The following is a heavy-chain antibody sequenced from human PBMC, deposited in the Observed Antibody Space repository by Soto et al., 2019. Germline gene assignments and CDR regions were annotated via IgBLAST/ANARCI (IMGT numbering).Heavy chain of an antibody. V-gene: IGHV3-30*18. CDR3: AKGQAQPRVVVVAAPPPYYYYGMDV. CDR1: GFTFSSYG. CDR2: ISYDGSNK. D-gene: IGHD2-15*01. Sequence: QVQLVESGGGVVQPGRSLRLSCAASGFTFSSYGMHWVRQAPGKGLEWVAVISYDGSNKYYADSVKGRFTISRDNSKNTLYLQMNSLRAEDTAVYYCAKGQAQPRVVVVAAPPPYYYYGMDVWGQGTTVTVSS. J-gene: IGHJ6*02.